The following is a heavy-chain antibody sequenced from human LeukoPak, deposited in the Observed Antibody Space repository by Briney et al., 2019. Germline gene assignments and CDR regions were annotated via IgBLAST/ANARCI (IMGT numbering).Heavy chain of an antibody. CDR2: IPYDGSNK. Sequence: GGSLRLSCAASGFTFSSYVMHWVRQAPGKGLEWVAVIPYDGSNKYYADSVKGRFTISRDNSKNTLYLQMNSLRAEDTAVYYCARDPFVLWFGELSTWGQGTLVTVSS. CDR1: GFTFSSYV. D-gene: IGHD3-10*01. CDR3: ARDPFVLWFGELST. J-gene: IGHJ5*02. V-gene: IGHV3-30-3*01.